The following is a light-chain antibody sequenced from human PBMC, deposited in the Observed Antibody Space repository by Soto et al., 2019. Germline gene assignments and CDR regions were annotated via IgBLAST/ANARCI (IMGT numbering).Light chain of an antibody. Sequence: QSALTQPASVSGSPGQSITISCTGSSSDVGRYNLVSWYRHHPGKAPKLMIYEGTKRPSGVSNRFSGSKSGNTASLTISGLQAEDEADYFCASYTVSGTLIFGGGTKLTVL. CDR1: SSDVGRYNL. CDR2: EGT. CDR3: ASYTVSGTLI. J-gene: IGLJ2*01. V-gene: IGLV2-23*01.